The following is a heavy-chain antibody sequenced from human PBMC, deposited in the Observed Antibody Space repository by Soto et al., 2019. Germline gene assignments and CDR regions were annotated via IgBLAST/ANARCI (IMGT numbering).Heavy chain of an antibody. CDR3: ARDKITGLFDY. D-gene: IGHD2-8*02. Sequence: SETLSLTCTVSGGSISSYSWIWIRQPPGKGLEWIGYIYHSGSTNYNPSLKSRVTISVDTSKNQFSLKLTSVTAADTAVYYCARDKITGLFDYWGQGTLVTVSS. CDR1: GGSISSYS. CDR2: IYHSGST. V-gene: IGHV4-59*12. J-gene: IGHJ4*02.